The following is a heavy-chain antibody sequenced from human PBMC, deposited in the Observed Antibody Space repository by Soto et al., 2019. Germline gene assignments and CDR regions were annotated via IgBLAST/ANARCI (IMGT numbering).Heavy chain of an antibody. J-gene: IGHJ4*02. V-gene: IGHV1-18*04. CDR3: AGVPRVSMNRGWADY. Sequence: ASVKVSCKASGYTFTSYGISWVRQAPGQGLEWMGWISAYNGNTNYAQKLQGRVTMTTDTSTSTAYMELRSLRSDDPAVYYWAGVPRVSMNRGWADYWGQGSLVTVSS. CDR2: ISAYNGNT. CDR1: GYTFTSYG. D-gene: IGHD3-22*01.